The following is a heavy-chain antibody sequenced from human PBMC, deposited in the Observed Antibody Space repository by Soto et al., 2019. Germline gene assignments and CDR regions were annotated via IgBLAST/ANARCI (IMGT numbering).Heavy chain of an antibody. Sequence: GGSLRLSCAASEFTISSYSLNCVRQAPGKGLEWVSYISSSSSTIYYADSVKGRFTISRDNAKNSLYLQMNSLRAEDTAVYYCARDYSSYGPFDYWGQGTLVTVSS. CDR3: ARDYSSYGPFDY. CDR2: ISSSSSTI. V-gene: IGHV3-48*01. J-gene: IGHJ4*02. D-gene: IGHD5-18*01. CDR1: EFTISSYS.